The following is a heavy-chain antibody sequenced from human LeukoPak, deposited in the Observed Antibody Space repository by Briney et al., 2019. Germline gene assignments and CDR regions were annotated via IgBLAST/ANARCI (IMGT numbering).Heavy chain of an antibody. CDR3: AREAQQYSGSYYVDY. V-gene: IGHV4-59*01. J-gene: IGHJ4*02. Sequence: PSETLSLTCTVSGGSISSYYWSWIRQPPGKGLEWIGYIYYSGSTNYNPSLKSRVTISVDTSKDQFSLKLNSVTAADTAVYYCAREAQQYSGSYYVDYWGQGTLVTVSS. CDR2: IYYSGST. CDR1: GGSISSYY. D-gene: IGHD1-26*01.